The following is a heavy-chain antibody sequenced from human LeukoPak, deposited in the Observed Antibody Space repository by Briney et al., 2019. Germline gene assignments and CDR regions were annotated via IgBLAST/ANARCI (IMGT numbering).Heavy chain of an antibody. Sequence: SETLSLTCTVSGGSISSSSYYWGWIRQPPGKGLEWIGSIYYSGGTYYNPSLKSRVTISVDTSKNQFSLKLSSVTAADAAVYYCARLSRWGHNYYFDYWGQGTLVTVSS. CDR2: IYYSGGT. V-gene: IGHV4-39*01. D-gene: IGHD1-1*01. CDR1: GGSISSSSYY. J-gene: IGHJ4*02. CDR3: ARLSRWGHNYYFDY.